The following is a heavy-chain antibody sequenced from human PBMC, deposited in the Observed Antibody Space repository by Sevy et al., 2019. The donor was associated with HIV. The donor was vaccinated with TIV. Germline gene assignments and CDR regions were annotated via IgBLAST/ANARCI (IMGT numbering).Heavy chain of an antibody. J-gene: IGHJ4*02. CDR3: ARGKSGYGYGLDY. CDR1: GFPVSSNY. D-gene: IGHD5-18*01. CDR2: IYSDGST. Sequence: GVSLRLSCAASGFPVSSNYMSWVRQAPGKGLEWVSVIYSDGSTYHADSVKGRFTISRDNSKNTLYLQMNSLRVEDTAVYYCARGKSGYGYGLDYWGQGTLVTVSS. V-gene: IGHV3-66*01.